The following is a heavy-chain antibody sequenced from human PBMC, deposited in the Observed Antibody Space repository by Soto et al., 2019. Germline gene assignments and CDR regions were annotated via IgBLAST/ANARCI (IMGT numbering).Heavy chain of an antibody. V-gene: IGHV2-5*02. Sequence: QITLKESGPTLVKPTQTLTLTCTFSGFSLSTSGVGVGWIRQPPGKALEWLALIYWDDDKRYSPSLKSRLTITKDTSKNPVVLTMTNMDPLDTATYYCAHRGPGPAALDYGGQGTLVTVSS. CDR2: IYWDDDK. D-gene: IGHD2-2*01. CDR1: GFSLSTSGVG. J-gene: IGHJ4*02. CDR3: AHRGPGPAALDY.